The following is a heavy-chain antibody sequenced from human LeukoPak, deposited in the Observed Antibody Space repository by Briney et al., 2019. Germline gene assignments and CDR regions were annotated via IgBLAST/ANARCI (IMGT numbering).Heavy chain of an antibody. CDR3: ARGIYDYVWGRIDY. J-gene: IGHJ4*02. D-gene: IGHD3-16*01. CDR1: GGTFSSYA. CDR2: IIPILGIA. V-gene: IGHV1-69*04. Sequence: SVKVSCKASGGTFSSYAISWVRQAPGQGLEWMGRIIPILGIANYAQKFQGRVTITADKSTSTAYMELSSLRSEDTAVHYCARGIYDYVWGRIDYWGQGTLVTVSS.